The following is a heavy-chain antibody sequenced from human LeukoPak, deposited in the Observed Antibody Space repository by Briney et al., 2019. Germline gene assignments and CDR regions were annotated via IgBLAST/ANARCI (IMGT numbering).Heavy chain of an antibody. J-gene: IGHJ4*02. CDR2: IKYDGSEY. D-gene: IGHD2-15*01. CDR1: GFTFSDYW. V-gene: IGHV3-7*01. CDR3: ARDSLRYCSYDTCYYNY. Sequence: PGGSLRLSCAASGFTFSDYWMSWVRQSPGRGLEWVANIKYDGSEYYYVDSVKGRFTISRDNAKNSLYLQMNSLRAEDTAVYSCARDSLRYCSYDTCYYNYWGQGTLVTVSS.